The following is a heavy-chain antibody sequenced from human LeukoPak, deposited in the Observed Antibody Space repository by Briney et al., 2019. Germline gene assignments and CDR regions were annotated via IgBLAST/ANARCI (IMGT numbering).Heavy chain of an antibody. D-gene: IGHD6-19*01. CDR1: GSTFSSYA. CDR2: ISSNGGST. CDR3: VISGYSSGWYYFDY. Sequence: GGSLRLSCSASGSTFSSYAMHWVRQAPGKGLEYVSAISSNGGSTYYADSVKGRFTISRDNSKNTLYLQMSSLRAEDTAVYYCVISGYSSGWYYFDYWGQGTLVTVSS. J-gene: IGHJ4*02. V-gene: IGHV3-64D*06.